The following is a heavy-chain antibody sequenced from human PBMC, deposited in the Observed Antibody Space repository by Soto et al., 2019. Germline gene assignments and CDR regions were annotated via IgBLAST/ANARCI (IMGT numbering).Heavy chain of an antibody. CDR3: ARGGRTNGGNSWFDP. D-gene: IGHD2-21*02. V-gene: IGHV1-46*01. CDR2: INPSGGST. CDR1: GYTFTSYY. J-gene: IGHJ5*02. Sequence: QVQLVQSGAEVKKPGASVKVSCKASGYTFTSYYMHWVRQAPGQGLEWMGIINPSGGSTSYAQKFQGRVTMTRDTSTGTVYMELSSLRSEDTAVYYCARGGRTNGGNSWFDPWGQGTLVTVSS.